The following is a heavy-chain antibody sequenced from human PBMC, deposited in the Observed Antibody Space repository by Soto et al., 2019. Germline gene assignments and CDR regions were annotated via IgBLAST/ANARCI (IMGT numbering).Heavy chain of an antibody. V-gene: IGHV5-51*01. D-gene: IGHD5-18*01. J-gene: IGHJ5*02. Sequence: GESLKISCKASGYSFSTYWIGWMRQMPGKGLEWMGVIFPGDSDAKYSPSFEGQVTISADKSITTAYLQWSSLKASDSAMYYCARSGGYSARNWFDPWGQGTLVTVSS. CDR1: GYSFSTYW. CDR3: ARSGGYSARNWFDP. CDR2: IFPGDSDA.